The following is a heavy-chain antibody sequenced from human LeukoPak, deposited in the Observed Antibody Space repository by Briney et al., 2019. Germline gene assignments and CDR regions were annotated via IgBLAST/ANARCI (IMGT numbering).Heavy chain of an antibody. CDR3: ARWGGGSGSYYHYYYYGMDV. Sequence: GASVKVSCKASGYTFTSYAMHWVRQAPGQRLEWMGWINAGNGNTKYSQKFQGRVTITRDTSASTAYMELSSLRSEDTAVYYCARWGGGSGSYYHYYYYGMDVWGQGTTVTVSS. V-gene: IGHV1-3*01. CDR1: GYTFTSYA. D-gene: IGHD1-26*01. J-gene: IGHJ6*02. CDR2: INAGNGNT.